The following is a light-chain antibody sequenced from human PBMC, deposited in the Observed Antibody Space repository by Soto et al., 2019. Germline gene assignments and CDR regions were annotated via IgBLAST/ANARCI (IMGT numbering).Light chain of an antibody. Sequence: IRMTQSPSSFSASTGDRVTITCRASQGISSYLAWYQQKPGKAPKLLIYAASTLQSGVPSRFSGSGSGTDFTLTISCLQSEDFATYYCQQYYSYPALTFGGGTKVEIK. J-gene: IGKJ4*01. CDR3: QQYYSYPALT. V-gene: IGKV1-8*01. CDR2: AAS. CDR1: QGISSY.